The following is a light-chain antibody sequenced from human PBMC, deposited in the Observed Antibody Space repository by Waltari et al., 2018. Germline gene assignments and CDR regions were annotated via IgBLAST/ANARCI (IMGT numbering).Light chain of an antibody. CDR1: QSVLYNSNDKNY. CDR2: WAS. J-gene: IGKJ1*01. Sequence: DIVMTQSPDSLAVSLGERATINCKSSQSVLYNSNDKNYLAWYQQKPGQPPKLLIYWASTRESGVPDRFSGSGSGTDFTLTISSLQAEDVAVYFCQQYYRSRTFGQGTKVEIK. V-gene: IGKV4-1*01. CDR3: QQYYRSRT.